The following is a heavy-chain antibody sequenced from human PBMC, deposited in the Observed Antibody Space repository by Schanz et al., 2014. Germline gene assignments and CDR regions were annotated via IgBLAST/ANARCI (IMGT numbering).Heavy chain of an antibody. D-gene: IGHD2-2*01. J-gene: IGHJ4*02. CDR3: ARDRVEASSYFDS. CDR2: IEFSGGTT. CDR1: GFNFKAYA. V-gene: IGHV3-23*01. Sequence: EAQLLESGGGLVQPGGSLRLSCAASGFNFKAYAMSWVRQAPGKGLEWVSGIEFSGGTTYYADSVKGRFTISRDNSKNKLPIQMNSLRAEDTAVYYCARDRVEASSYFDSWGQGTLVTVSS.